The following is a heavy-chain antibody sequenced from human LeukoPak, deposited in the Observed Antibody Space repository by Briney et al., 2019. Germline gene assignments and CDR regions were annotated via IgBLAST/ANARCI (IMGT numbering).Heavy chain of an antibody. CDR1: GFTVSSNY. Sequence: AGGSLRLSCAASGFTVSSNYMSWVRQAPGKGLEWVSVIYSGGSTYYADSVKGRFTISRDNSKNTLYLQMNSLRAEDTAVYYCARAGQQLSPFQHWGQGTLVTVSS. CDR3: ARAGQQLSPFQH. J-gene: IGHJ1*01. CDR2: IYSGGST. V-gene: IGHV3-66*01. D-gene: IGHD6-13*01.